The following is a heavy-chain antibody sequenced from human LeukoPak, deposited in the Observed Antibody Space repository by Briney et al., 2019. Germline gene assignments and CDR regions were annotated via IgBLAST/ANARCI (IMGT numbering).Heavy chain of an antibody. J-gene: IGHJ4*02. Sequence: PGRSLRLSCAASGFTFRSYGMHWVRQAPGKGLEWVAVIWYDGSNKYYSDSVKGRFTISRDNSKNTLYLQMNSLSAEDTAVYCCARRVARYYVDYWGQGTLVTVSS. V-gene: IGHV3-33*01. CDR2: IWYDGSNK. CDR3: ARRVARYYVDY. CDR1: GFTFRSYG.